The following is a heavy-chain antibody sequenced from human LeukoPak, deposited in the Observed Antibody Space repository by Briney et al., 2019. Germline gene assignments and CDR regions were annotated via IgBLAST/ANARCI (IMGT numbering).Heavy chain of an antibody. D-gene: IGHD6-13*01. CDR2: IYYSGST. CDR1: GGSISSSSSY. V-gene: IGHV4-39*07. J-gene: IGHJ5*02. CDR3: ARVEYSSSFWFDP. Sequence: PSETLSLTCTVSGGSISSSSSYWGWIRQPPGKGLEWIGSIYYSGSTYYNPSLKSRVTISVDTSKNQFSLKLSSVTAADTAVYYCARVEYSSSFWFDPWGQGTLVTVSS.